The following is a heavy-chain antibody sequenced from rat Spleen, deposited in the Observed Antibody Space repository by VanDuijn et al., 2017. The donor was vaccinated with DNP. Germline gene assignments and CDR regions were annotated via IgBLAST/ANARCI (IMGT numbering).Heavy chain of an antibody. CDR1: GFSVTSYN. J-gene: IGHJ4*01. Sequence: QVHLKESGPGLVQASKTLSLTCAVSGFSVTSYNVHWVRQPAGKGLEWMGVIWTGGTTDYNAPLKSRLSISRDTSKSQVFLKMNSLQTEDTAIYYCTRESTEGVMDAWGQGASVTVSS. CDR3: TRESTEGVMDA. D-gene: IGHD1-11*01. V-gene: IGHV2-30*01. CDR2: IWTGGTT.